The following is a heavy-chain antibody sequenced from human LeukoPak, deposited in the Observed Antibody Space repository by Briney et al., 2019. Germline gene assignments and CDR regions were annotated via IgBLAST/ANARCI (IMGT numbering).Heavy chain of an antibody. V-gene: IGHV4-59*01. CDR3: ARWARGDPDY. D-gene: IGHD4-17*01. CDR1: GGSISSYY. CDR2: IYYSGST. Sequence: PSETLSLTCTVSGGSISSYYWSWIRQPPGKGLEWIGYIYYSGSTNYNPSLKSRVTIPVDTSKNQFSLKLSSVTAADTAVYYCARWARGDPDYWGQGTLVTVSS. J-gene: IGHJ4*02.